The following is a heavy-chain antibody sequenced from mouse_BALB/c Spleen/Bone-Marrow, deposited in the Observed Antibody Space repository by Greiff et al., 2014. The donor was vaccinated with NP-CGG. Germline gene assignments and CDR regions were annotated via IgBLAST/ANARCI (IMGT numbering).Heavy chain of an antibody. Sequence: VQLKESGGGLVQPGGSLKLSCAASGFDFSRYWMSWVRQAPGKGLEWIGEINPDSSTINYTQSLKDKFIISRDNAKNTLYLQMSKVISKVTSLYYSASFYYYGQFAYWGQGTLVTVSA. V-gene: IGHV4-1*02. D-gene: IGHD1-1*01. CDR3: ASFYYYGQFAY. CDR1: GFDFSRYW. CDR2: INPDSSTI. J-gene: IGHJ3*01.